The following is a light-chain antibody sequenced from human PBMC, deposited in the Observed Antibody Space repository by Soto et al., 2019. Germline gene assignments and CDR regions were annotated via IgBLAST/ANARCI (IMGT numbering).Light chain of an antibody. J-gene: IGKJ1*01. Sequence: EIQMTQSPSTLSSSVGDRVTITSRASQSISSWLAWYQQKPGKAPKLLIYDAASLESGFPSTFSGSGSGTEFTLTISSLQPDDFSSYYCQHDFRYPWTFGQGTNVDIK. CDR3: QHDFRYPWT. CDR2: DAA. CDR1: QSISSW. V-gene: IGKV1-5*01.